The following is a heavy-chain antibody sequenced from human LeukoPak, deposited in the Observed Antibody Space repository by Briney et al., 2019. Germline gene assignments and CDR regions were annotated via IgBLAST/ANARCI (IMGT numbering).Heavy chain of an antibody. CDR2: INPSGGST. D-gene: IGHD1-1*01. Sequence: ASVKVSCKASVYTFTSYYMHWVRQAPGQGLEWMGIINPSGGSTSYAQKFQGRVTMTRDTSTSTVYMELSSLRSEDTAVYYCARAVGNDVGAFDIWGQGTMVTVSS. V-gene: IGHV1-46*03. J-gene: IGHJ3*02. CDR1: VYTFTSYY. CDR3: ARAVGNDVGAFDI.